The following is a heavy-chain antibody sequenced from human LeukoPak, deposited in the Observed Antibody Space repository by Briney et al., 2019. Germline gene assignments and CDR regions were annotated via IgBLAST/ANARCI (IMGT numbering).Heavy chain of an antibody. Sequence: SETLSLTCTVSGGSISSSSYYWGWIRQPPGKGLEWIGSIYYSGSTYYNPSLKSRVAISVDTSKNQFSLKLSSVTAADTAVYYCARGAAVVGATIPNWFDPWGQGTLVTVSS. CDR3: ARGAAVVGATIPNWFDP. D-gene: IGHD1-26*01. J-gene: IGHJ5*02. CDR2: IYYSGST. V-gene: IGHV4-39*07. CDR1: GGSISSSSYY.